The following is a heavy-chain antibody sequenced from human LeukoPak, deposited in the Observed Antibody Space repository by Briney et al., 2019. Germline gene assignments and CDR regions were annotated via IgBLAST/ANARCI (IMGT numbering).Heavy chain of an antibody. CDR1: GITFDDYG. D-gene: IGHD3-22*01. CDR3: ARGGDSSGSYFDY. J-gene: IGHJ4*02. CDR2: INWNGGST. Sequence: GGSLRLSCAASGITFDDYGMSWVRQAPGKGLEWVSGINWNGGSTDYADSVKGRFTVSRDNAKNSLYLQMNSLRAEDTALYYCARGGDSSGSYFDYCGQGTLVTVSS. V-gene: IGHV3-20*04.